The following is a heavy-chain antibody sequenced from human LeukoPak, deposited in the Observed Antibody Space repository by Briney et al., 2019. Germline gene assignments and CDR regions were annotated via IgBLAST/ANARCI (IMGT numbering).Heavy chain of an antibody. V-gene: IGHV4-4*07. Sequence: SETLSLTCTVSGGSISSYYWSWIRQPAGQGLEWIGRIYTSGSTNYNPSLKSRVTMSVDTSKNQFSLKLSSVTAADTAVYYCARDRPGYSSGRYYFNYWGQGTLVTVSS. CDR3: ARDRPGYSSGRYYFNY. CDR1: GGSISSYY. J-gene: IGHJ4*02. CDR2: IYTSGST. D-gene: IGHD6-19*01.